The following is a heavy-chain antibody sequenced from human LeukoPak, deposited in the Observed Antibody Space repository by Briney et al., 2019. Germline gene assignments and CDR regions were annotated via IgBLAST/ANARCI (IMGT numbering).Heavy chain of an antibody. CDR1: GVTSSSYG. CDR2: IWYDGSNK. CDR3: AREMATIYFDF. D-gene: IGHD5-24*01. V-gene: IGHV3-33*01. J-gene: IGHJ4*02. Sequence: GGSLRLSCAASGVTSSSYGMHWVRQAPGKGLEWVAAIWYDGSNKYYADSVKGRFTISRDNSKNTLYLQMNSLRAEDTALYYCAREMATIYFDFWGQGTLVTVSS.